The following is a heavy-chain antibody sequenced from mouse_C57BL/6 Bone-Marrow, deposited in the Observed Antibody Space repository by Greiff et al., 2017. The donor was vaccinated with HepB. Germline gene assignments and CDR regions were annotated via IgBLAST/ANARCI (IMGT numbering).Heavy chain of an antibody. CDR2: IYPGGGYT. D-gene: IGHD2-1*01. CDR1: GYTFTNYW. V-gene: IGHV1-63*01. J-gene: IGHJ2*01. Sequence: LQESGAELVRPGTSVKMSCKASGYTFTNYWIGWVKQRPGQGLEWIGEIYPGGGYTNYNEKFKGKATLTADKSSSTAYMQFSSLTSEDSAVCYCGRTGNCHRWYFGCWGKGTTLTVSS. CDR3: GRTGNCHRWYFGC.